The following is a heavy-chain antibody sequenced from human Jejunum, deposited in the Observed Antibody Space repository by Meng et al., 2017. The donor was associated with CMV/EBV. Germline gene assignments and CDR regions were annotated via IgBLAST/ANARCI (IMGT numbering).Heavy chain of an antibody. D-gene: IGHD3-10*01. CDR2: IYYNGNA. CDR1: GDSISSGDYS. Sequence: QVQLQGSGQRLVNPSQPLSLTCTVSGDSISSGDYSWNWICQSPGKGLEWIGYIYYNGNAYYNPSLQSRVSISVDTSKNEFSLNLNSVTAADTALYFCARGGIFRGIDYWGQGTLVTVSS. V-gene: IGHV4-30-4*08. CDR3: ARGGIFRGIDY. J-gene: IGHJ4*02.